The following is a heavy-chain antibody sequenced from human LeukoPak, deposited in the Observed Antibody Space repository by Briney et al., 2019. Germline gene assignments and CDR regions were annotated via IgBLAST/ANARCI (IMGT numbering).Heavy chain of an antibody. Sequence: GGSLRLSCEASGFTFSSHSMNWVRQAPGKGLEWVSYISGGSDTIYYADSVKGRFTISRDNAENSLYLQMSSLRAQDTAVNYCARLDRYYFDSSGYTYYYYMDVWGKGTTVTVSS. CDR1: GFTFSSHS. V-gene: IGHV3-48*01. J-gene: IGHJ6*03. D-gene: IGHD3-22*01. CDR2: ISGGSDTI. CDR3: ARLDRYYFDSSGYTYYYYMDV.